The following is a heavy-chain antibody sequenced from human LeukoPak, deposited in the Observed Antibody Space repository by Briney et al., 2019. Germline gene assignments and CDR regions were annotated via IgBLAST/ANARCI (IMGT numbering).Heavy chain of an antibody. V-gene: IGHV5-51*01. D-gene: IGHD2-15*01. CDR1: GYSFTSYW. CDR3: ARQVVAASRYYYYGMDV. J-gene: IGHJ6*02. CDR2: IYPGDSDT. Sequence: GESLKISCKGSGYSFTSYWIGWVRQMPGKGLEWMGTIYPGDSDTRYSPSFQGQVTISADKSISTAYLQWSSLKASDTAMYYCARQVVAASRYYYYGMDVWGQGTTVTVSS.